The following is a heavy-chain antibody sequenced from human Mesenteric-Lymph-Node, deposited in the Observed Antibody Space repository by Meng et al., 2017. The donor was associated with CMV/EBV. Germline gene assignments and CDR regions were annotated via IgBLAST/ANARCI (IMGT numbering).Heavy chain of an antibody. V-gene: IGHV1-2*04. D-gene: IGHD1-26*01. CDR2: INPNSGGT. CDR1: GYTFTGYY. J-gene: IGHJ5*02. Sequence: SGYTFTGYYMHWVRQAPGQGLEWMGWINPNSGGTNYAQKFQGWVTMTRDTSISTAYMELSRLRSDDTAVYYCARESPLGATGNGFDPWGQGTLVTVSS. CDR3: ARESPLGATGNGFDP.